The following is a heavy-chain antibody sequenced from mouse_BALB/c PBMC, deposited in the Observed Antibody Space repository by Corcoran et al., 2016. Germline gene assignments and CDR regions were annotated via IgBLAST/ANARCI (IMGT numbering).Heavy chain of an antibody. CDR3: ARDGNYVREYFDY. J-gene: IGHJ2*01. V-gene: IGHV1S136*01. D-gene: IGHD2-1*01. CDR2: INPYNDGT. CDR1: GYTFTSYV. Sequence: EVQLQQSGPELVKPGASVKMSCKASGYTFTSYVMHWVKQKPGQGLEWIGYINPYNDGTKYNEKFKGKATLTSDKSSSTAYMELSSLTSEDSAVYYCARDGNYVREYFDYLGQGTTLTVSS.